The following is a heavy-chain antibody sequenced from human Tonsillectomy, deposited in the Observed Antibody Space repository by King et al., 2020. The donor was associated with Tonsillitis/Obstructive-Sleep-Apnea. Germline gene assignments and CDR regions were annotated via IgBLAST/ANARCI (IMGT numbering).Heavy chain of an antibody. CDR1: GYTFNTYG. J-gene: IGHJ4*02. Sequence: QLVQSGGEVKKPGASVNVSCKASGYTFNTYGISWVRQAPGQGLEWMGWISAYKKQTIYSQKFQGRVTMTTDTSTETAYVELRSLRSDDTAVYYCAREGRVYYYESRGYHYGGIDYWGQGTRVTVSS. CDR3: AREGRVYYYESRGYHYGGIDY. D-gene: IGHD3-22*01. V-gene: IGHV1-18*01. CDR2: ISAYKKQT.